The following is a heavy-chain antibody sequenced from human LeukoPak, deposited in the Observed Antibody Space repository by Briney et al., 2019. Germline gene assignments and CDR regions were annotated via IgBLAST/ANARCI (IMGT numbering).Heavy chain of an antibody. CDR2: ISAYNGNT. J-gene: IGHJ6*02. V-gene: IGHV1-18*01. CDR1: GYTFTSYG. CDR3: ARVCSSTSCYYYSGPPDGMDV. Sequence: GASVKVSCKASGYTFTSYGISWVRQAPGQGLEWMGWISAYNGNTNYAQKLQGRVTMTTDTSTSTAYMELRSLRSDDTAVYYCARVCSSTSCYYYSGPPDGMDVWGQGTTVTVSS. D-gene: IGHD2-2*01.